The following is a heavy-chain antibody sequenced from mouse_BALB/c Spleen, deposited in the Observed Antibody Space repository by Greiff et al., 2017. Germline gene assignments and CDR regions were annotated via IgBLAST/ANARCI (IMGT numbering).Heavy chain of an antibody. J-gene: IGHJ4*01. Sequence: QVQLQQSGPGLVAPSQSLSITCTVSGFSLTSYGVHWVRQPPGKGLEWLGVIWAGGSTNYNSALMSRLSISKDNSKSQVFLKMNSLQTDDTAMYYCARDRGNYYGSSYYAMDYWGQGTSVTVSS. V-gene: IGHV2-9*02. CDR2: IWAGGST. D-gene: IGHD1-1*01. CDR3: ARDRGNYYGSSYYAMDY. CDR1: GFSLTSYG.